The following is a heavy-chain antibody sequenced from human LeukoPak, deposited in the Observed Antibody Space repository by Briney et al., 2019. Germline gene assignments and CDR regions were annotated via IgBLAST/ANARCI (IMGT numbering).Heavy chain of an antibody. CDR1: GFPFSSYA. Sequence: GGSLRLSCAASGFPFSSYAMSWVRQAPGRALEWVSAVSVSGGTTYYADSVKGRFTISRDNSKNTLYLQMNSLRAEDTAVYYCAKSDYYDSSGHPSSFEYWGQGTLVTVSS. CDR2: VSVSGGTT. V-gene: IGHV3-23*01. CDR3: AKSDYYDSSGHPSSFEY. D-gene: IGHD3-22*01. J-gene: IGHJ4*02.